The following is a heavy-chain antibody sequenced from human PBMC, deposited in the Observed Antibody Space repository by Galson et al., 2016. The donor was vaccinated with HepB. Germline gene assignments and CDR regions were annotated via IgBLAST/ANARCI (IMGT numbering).Heavy chain of an antibody. CDR3: ATATNFYRYYGMDV. CDR2: ISSGGTT. CDR1: GFTVSSNY. Sequence: SLRLSCAASGFTVSSNYMNWVRQTPGKGLEWVSFISSGGTTYHAGSVKGRFTISRDKSTNTLYLQMNSLRSEDTAVYYCATATNFYRYYGMDVWGQGTTVIVSS. V-gene: IGHV3-53*01. J-gene: IGHJ6*02.